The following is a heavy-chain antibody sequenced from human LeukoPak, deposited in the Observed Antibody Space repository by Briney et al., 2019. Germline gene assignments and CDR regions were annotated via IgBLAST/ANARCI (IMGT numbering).Heavy chain of an antibody. J-gene: IGHJ4*02. D-gene: IGHD6-13*01. CDR3: ARERGIAAAFDY. CDR2: INSSSSTI. CDR1: GFTFSSYS. Sequence: GGSLRLSCAASGFTFSSYSMNWVRQAPGKGLEWVSYINSSSSTIYYADSVKGRFTISRDNAKNSLYLQMNSLRAEDTAVYYCARERGIAAAFDYWGQGNLVTVTS. V-gene: IGHV3-48*04.